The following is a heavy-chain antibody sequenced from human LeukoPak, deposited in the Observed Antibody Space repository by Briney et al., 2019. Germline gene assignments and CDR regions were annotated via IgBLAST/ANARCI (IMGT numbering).Heavy chain of an antibody. CDR3: AREPRIQLWLNDY. J-gene: IGHJ4*02. CDR2: IYYSGST. D-gene: IGHD5-18*01. Sequence: PSETLSLTCTVSGGSISSSSYYWGWIRQPPGKGLEWIGSIYYSGSTYYNPSLKSRVTISVDTSKNQFSLKLSSVTAADTAVYYCAREPRIQLWLNDYWGQGTLVTVSS. V-gene: IGHV4-39*07. CDR1: GGSISSSSYY.